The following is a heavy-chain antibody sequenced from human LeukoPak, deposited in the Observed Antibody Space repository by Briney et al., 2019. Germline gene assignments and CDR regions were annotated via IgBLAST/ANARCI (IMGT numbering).Heavy chain of an antibody. Sequence: ASVKVSCKASGYTFTGYYLHWVRQAPGQGLEWMGWINANSGGTNYAQKFQGRVTMTRDTSISTPYMELRSLRSDDSAVYYCARDKAIAAPAHLDVFDIWGEGTMVSVSS. CDR2: INANSGGT. CDR1: GYTFTGYY. J-gene: IGHJ3*02. V-gene: IGHV1-2*02. CDR3: ARDKAIAAPAHLDVFDI. D-gene: IGHD6-13*01.